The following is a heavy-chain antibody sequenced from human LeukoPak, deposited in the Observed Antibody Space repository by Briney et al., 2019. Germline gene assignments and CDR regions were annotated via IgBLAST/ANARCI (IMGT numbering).Heavy chain of an antibody. D-gene: IGHD1-26*01. CDR2: ISSSGGTM. CDR3: ARKSGTHIAYGMDV. CDR1: GFTFSSCE. Sequence: PGGSLRLSCAASGFTFSSCEMTWVRQAPGKGLEWVSYISSSGGTMYYSDSVKGRFTISRDNAKNSLYLQMNSLRAEDTALYYCARKSGTHIAYGMDVWGQGTTVTVSS. J-gene: IGHJ6*02. V-gene: IGHV3-48*03.